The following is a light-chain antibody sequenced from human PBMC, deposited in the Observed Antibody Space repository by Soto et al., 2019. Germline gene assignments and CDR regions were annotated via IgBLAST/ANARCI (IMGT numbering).Light chain of an antibody. CDR1: QSVRSSY. V-gene: IGKV3-20*01. CDR3: QQYGNPPQT. Sequence: ETVLTQSPGTLSLTPGERVTLSCRASQSVRSSYLAWYQQKPGQAPRLLIYGASGRATGIPDRFSGSGSGTDFTLTISRLEPEEFAVYYWQQYGNPPQTFGQGTKVEIK. CDR2: GAS. J-gene: IGKJ1*01.